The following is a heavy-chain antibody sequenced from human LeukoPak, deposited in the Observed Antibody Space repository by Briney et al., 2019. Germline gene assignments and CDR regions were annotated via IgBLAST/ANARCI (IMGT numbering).Heavy chain of an antibody. J-gene: IGHJ4*02. V-gene: IGHV3-30*02. CDR2: IRYDGSNK. D-gene: IGHD3-9*01. CDR3: ARRRAYYDILTGYYLPIDY. CDR1: GFTFSSYG. Sequence: GGSLRLSCAPSGFTFSSYGMHWVRQAPGKGLEWVAFIRYDGSNKYYADSVKGRFTISRDNSKNTLYLQMNSLRAEDTAVYYCARRRAYYDILTGYYLPIDYWGQGTLVTVSS.